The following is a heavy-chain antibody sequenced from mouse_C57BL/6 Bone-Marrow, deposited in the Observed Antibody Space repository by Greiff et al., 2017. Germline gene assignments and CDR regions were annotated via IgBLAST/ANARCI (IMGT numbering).Heavy chain of an antibody. J-gene: IGHJ2*01. V-gene: IGHV5-4*01. Sequence: EVQVVESGGGLVKPGGSLKLSCAASGFTFSSYAMSWVRQTPEKRLGWVATISDGGSYTYYPDNVKGRFTISRDNATNNLYLQMSHLKSEDTAMYYCAGTGHYVDYCGQGTALTVSS. CDR1: GFTFSSYA. CDR3: AGTGHYVDY. CDR2: ISDGGSYT. D-gene: IGHD4-1*01.